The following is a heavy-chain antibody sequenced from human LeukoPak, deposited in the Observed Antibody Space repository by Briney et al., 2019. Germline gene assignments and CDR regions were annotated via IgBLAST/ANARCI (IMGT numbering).Heavy chain of an antibody. D-gene: IGHD3-10*01. CDR2: IYYSGST. Sequence: SETLSLTCTVSGGSISSYYWSWIRQPPGKGLEWIGYIYYSGSTNYNPSLKSRVTISVDTSKNQFSLKLSSVTAADTAVYYCARLSPRGNWFDPWGQGTPVTVSS. J-gene: IGHJ5*02. CDR1: GGSISSYY. V-gene: IGHV4-59*08. CDR3: ARLSPRGNWFDP.